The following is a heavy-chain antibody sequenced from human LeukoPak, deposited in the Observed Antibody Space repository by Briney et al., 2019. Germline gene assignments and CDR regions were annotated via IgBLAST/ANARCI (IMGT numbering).Heavy chain of an antibody. V-gene: IGHV4-34*01. CDR3: ARDPSFDYVWGSYRQRAFDI. Sequence: SETLSLTCAVYGGSFSGYYWSWIRQPPGKGLEWIGEINHSGSTNYNPSLKSRVTISVDTSKNQFSLKLSSVTAADTAVYCCARDPSFDYVWGSYRQRAFDIWGQGTMVTVSS. CDR2: INHSGST. D-gene: IGHD3-16*02. J-gene: IGHJ3*02. CDR1: GGSFSGYY.